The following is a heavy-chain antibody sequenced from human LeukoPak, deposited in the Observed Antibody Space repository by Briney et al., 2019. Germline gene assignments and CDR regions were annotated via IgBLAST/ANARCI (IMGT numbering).Heavy chain of an antibody. CDR2: IRYDGSYK. J-gene: IGHJ4*02. V-gene: IGHV3-30*02. CDR1: GFTFSSYV. CDR3: ARKNGLDY. Sequence: GGSLRLSCAASGFTFSSYVMRWVRQAPGKGLEWVAFIRYDGSYKYYADSVKGRFTISRDNAKNSLYLQMNSLRAEDTAVYYCARKNGLDYWGQGTLVTVSS.